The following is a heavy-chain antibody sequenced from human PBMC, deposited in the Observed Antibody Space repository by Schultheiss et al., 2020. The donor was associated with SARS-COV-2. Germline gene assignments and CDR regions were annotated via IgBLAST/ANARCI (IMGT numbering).Heavy chain of an antibody. Sequence: GESLKISCAASGFTFSNAWMSWVRQAPGKGLEWVAVIWYDGSNKYYADSVKGRFTISRDNSKNTLYLQMNSLRAEDTAVYYCAKLPNWNDGDAFDIWGQGTMVTVSS. D-gene: IGHD1-1*01. CDR2: IWYDGSNK. CDR1: GFTFSNAW. J-gene: IGHJ3*02. CDR3: AKLPNWNDGDAFDI. V-gene: IGHV3-33*06.